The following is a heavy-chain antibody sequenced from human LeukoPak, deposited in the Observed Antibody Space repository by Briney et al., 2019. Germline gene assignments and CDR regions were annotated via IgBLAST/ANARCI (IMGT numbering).Heavy chain of an antibody. Sequence: PSETLSLTCTVSGGSISSGDYYWSWIRQPPGKGLEWIGYIYYSGGTYYNPSLKSRVTISVDTSKNQFSLKLSSVTAADTAVYYCARSSADYDFWSGYPLLFDYWGQGTLVTVSS. J-gene: IGHJ4*02. CDR1: GGSISSGDYY. V-gene: IGHV4-30-4*08. D-gene: IGHD3-3*01. CDR2: IYYSGGT. CDR3: ARSSADYDFWSGYPLLFDY.